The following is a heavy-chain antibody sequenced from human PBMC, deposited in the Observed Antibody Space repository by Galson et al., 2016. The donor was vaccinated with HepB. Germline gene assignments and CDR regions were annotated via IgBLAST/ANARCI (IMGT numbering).Heavy chain of an antibody. V-gene: IGHV3-23*01. D-gene: IGHD4-17*01. J-gene: IGHJ4*02. CDR1: GFAFSTYA. CDR3: AKRTSQDYGALLDY. Sequence: SLRLSCAASGFAFSTYAMTWVRQAPGKGLEWVATISGSGGATYYPESVKGRFTISKDNSKNPLYLQMKSLRAEDTALYYSAKRTSQDYGALLDYWGQGTLVTVSS. CDR2: ISGSGGAT.